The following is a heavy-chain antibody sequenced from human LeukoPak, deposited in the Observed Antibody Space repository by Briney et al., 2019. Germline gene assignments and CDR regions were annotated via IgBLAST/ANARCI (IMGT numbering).Heavy chain of an antibody. J-gene: IGHJ6*03. Sequence: SETLSLTCTVSGYSITSAYYWGWIRQPPGKGLEWIGSFFLKGSTYYNPSLKSRVTISVDTSKNQFSLTLSSVTAADTAVYYCARGGRYMSASWYRSVYYYMDVWGKGTTVTVSS. CDR2: FFLKGST. CDR1: GYSITSAYY. CDR3: ARGGRYMSASWYRSVYYYMDV. V-gene: IGHV4-38-2*02. D-gene: IGHD6-13*01.